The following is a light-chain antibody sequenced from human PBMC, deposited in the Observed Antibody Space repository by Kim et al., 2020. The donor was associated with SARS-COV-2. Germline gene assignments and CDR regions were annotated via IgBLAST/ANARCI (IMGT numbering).Light chain of an antibody. V-gene: IGKV3-11*01. Sequence: EVVLTQSPVTLSLSPGERATLSCTANQSISTYLGWYRQRPGQASRLLIYDASDRSDGTPVRYTGSGSGTDFTLTIDSLGPEDSAVYFWHNGNSWPALSFGGGSKGDI. CDR3: HNGNSWPALS. CDR2: DAS. CDR1: QSISTY. J-gene: IGKJ4*01.